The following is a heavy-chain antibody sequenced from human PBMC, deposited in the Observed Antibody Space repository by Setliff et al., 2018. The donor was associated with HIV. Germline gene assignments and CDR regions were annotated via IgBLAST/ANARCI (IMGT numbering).Heavy chain of an antibody. V-gene: IGHV4-38-2*01. CDR1: GYSISSGYY. D-gene: IGHD2-15*01. Sequence: SETLSLTCAVSGYSISSGYYWGWIRQPPGKGLEWIGSIYHSGSTYYNPSLKSRVTISVDTSKNQFSLKLSSVTAADTAVYYCARAIGDASGGGLDVWGPGTTVTVSS. CDR3: ARAIGDASGGGLDV. CDR2: IYHSGST. J-gene: IGHJ6*02.